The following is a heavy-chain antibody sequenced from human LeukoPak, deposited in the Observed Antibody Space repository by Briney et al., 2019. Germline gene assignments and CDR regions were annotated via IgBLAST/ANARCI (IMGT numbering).Heavy chain of an antibody. CDR2: MSGDSDII. CDR3: AKDLGRYRNNYFDY. CDR1: GFRFSSYS. J-gene: IGHJ4*02. Sequence: GGSLRLSCAASGFRFSSYSMNWVRQAPGKGLEWVSYMSGDSDIIDYADSVKGRFTISRDNARNSLYLQMNSLRAEDTAVYYCAKDLGRYRNNYFDYWGQGTLVTVSS. V-gene: IGHV3-48*01. D-gene: IGHD1-26*01.